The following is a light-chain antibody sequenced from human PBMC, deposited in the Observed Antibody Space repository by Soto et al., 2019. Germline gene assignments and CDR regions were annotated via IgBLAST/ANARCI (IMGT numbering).Light chain of an antibody. CDR3: QTFNTAPLT. CDR1: QDISVY. Sequence: DIQMTQSPSSLSASVGDRVTITCRASQDISVYLAWYQQKPGKVPKLLIYSASTLQSGVPSRFSGSGSGTDINLNSSSLTPEDVATYYRQTFNTAPLTFGHGTRLEI. CDR2: SAS. V-gene: IGKV1-27*01. J-gene: IGKJ5*01.